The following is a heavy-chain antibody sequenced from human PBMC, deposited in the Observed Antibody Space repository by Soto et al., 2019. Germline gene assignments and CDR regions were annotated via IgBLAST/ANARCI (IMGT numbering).Heavy chain of an antibody. CDR3: ARLGGGYCSGGSCHYYYYYYGMDV. Sequence: GESLKISCKGSGYSFTSYWIGWVRQMPGKGLEWMGIVYPGDSDTRYSPSFQGQVTISADKSISTAYLQWSSLKASDTAMYYCARLGGGYCSGGSCHYYYYYYGMDVWGQGTTVTVSS. D-gene: IGHD2-15*01. J-gene: IGHJ6*02. CDR1: GYSFTSYW. V-gene: IGHV5-51*01. CDR2: VYPGDSDT.